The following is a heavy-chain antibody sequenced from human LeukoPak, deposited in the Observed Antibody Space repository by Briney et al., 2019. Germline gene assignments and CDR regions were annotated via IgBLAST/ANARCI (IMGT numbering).Heavy chain of an antibody. CDR1: GGSISSYY. CDR3: ARYTANKSGYSFDF. J-gene: IGHJ4*02. CDR2: INHSGET. D-gene: IGHD3-22*01. Sequence: SETLSLTCTVSGGSISSYYWSWIRQPPGRGLEWIATINHSGETYYNPSLKSRATISVDTSKNQFSLKLSSVTAAGTAVYYCARYTANKSGYSFDFWGQGTLVTVSS. V-gene: IGHV4-59*08.